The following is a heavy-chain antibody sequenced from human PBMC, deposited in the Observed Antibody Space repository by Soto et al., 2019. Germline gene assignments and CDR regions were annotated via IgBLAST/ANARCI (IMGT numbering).Heavy chain of an antibody. V-gene: IGHV1-8*01. D-gene: IGHD6-13*01. CDR2: TNPNSGNT. Sequence: QVQLVQSGAEVKKPGASVKVSCKASVYTFTSHDINWVRQATGQGLEWMGWTNPNSGNTGYAQKFQGRVTMTRNTSISTAYMELSSLRSEDTAVYYGEREHSSSWRFAYWGQGTLVTVSS. CDR3: EREHSSSWRFAY. CDR1: VYTFTSHD. J-gene: IGHJ4*02.